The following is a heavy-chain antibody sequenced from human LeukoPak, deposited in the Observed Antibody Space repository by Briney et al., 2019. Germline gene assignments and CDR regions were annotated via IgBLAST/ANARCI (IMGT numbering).Heavy chain of an antibody. CDR1: GFTFSTYS. V-gene: IGHV3-21*04. J-gene: IGHJ4*02. CDR2: ISSSSSYI. D-gene: IGHD1-26*01. CDR3: ARVWYSGSYPVNY. Sequence: GGSLRLSCAASGFTFSTYSMNWVRQAPGKGLEWVSSISSSSSYIYYADSVKGRFTISRDNVKNSLYLQMNSLRAEDTAVYYCARVWYSGSYPVNYWGQGTLVTVSS.